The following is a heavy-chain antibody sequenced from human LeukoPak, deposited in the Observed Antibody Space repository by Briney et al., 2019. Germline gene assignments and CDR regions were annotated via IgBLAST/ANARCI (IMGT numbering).Heavy chain of an antibody. Sequence: GGSLRLSCATSGXTFSSNAMSWVRQAPGKGLEWVSGIGASGGSTYYADSVKGRFSISRDNPNNMLYLQMNSLRAEDTAVYYCAKALGVLRAFDIWGQGTMVTVSS. V-gene: IGHV3-23*01. CDR3: AKALGVLRAFDI. J-gene: IGHJ3*02. D-gene: IGHD1-1*01. CDR2: IGASGGST. CDR1: GXTFSSNA.